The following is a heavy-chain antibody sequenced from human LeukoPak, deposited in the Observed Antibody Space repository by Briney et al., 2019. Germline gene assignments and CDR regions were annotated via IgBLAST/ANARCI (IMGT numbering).Heavy chain of an antibody. CDR1: GGSFSGYY. CDR2: INHSGST. D-gene: IGHD6-13*01. Sequence: SETLSLTCAVYGGSFSGYYWSWIRQPPGKGLEWIGEINHSGSTNYNPSLKSRVTISVDKSKNQFSLKLSSVTAADTAVYYCARGGQQLGWFDPWGQGTLVTVSS. J-gene: IGHJ5*02. V-gene: IGHV4-34*01. CDR3: ARGGQQLGWFDP.